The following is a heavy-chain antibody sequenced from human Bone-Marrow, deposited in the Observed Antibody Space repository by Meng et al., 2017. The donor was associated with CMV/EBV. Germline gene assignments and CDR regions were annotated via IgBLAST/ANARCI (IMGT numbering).Heavy chain of an antibody. Sequence: QIPLQESGPALLKPTQTLTLTCTFSGFSLNSNGMGVGWIRQPPGKALEWLALIYWDGDKRYSPSLKSRLTITKDTSNNQVVLTMTNMGPMDTATYFCAHRPTEGLFDYWGQGTLVTVSS. CDR2: IYWDGDK. V-gene: IGHV2-5*02. J-gene: IGHJ4*02. CDR1: GFSLNSNGMG. CDR3: AHRPTEGLFDY.